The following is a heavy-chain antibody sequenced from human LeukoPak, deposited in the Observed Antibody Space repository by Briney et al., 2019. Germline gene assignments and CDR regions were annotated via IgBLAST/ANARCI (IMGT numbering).Heavy chain of an antibody. CDR1: GYSFTTFW. CDR2: IYPDDSNT. D-gene: IGHD2-15*01. Sequence: GESLKISCEGSGYSFTTFWIGWVRQMPGKGLEWVGIIYPDDSNTRYSPSFQGQVTISADKSINTAYLQWSSLKASDTAMYYCARLGEDLAVGVAACWFVPWGQGTLVTVSS. V-gene: IGHV5-51*01. J-gene: IGHJ5*02. CDR3: ARLGEDLAVGVAACWFVP.